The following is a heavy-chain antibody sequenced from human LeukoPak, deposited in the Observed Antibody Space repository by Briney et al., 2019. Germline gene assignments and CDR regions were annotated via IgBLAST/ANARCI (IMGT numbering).Heavy chain of an antibody. CDR2: VYFDGGT. CDR1: GFTFSDYY. CDR3: GRGRFDP. D-gene: IGHD3-10*01. Sequence: GSLRLSCAASGFTFSDYYMSWIRQPPGKGLEWIGSVYFDGGTHYNPSLQSRVTISVDTSKNQFSLRLSSVTAADTALYYDGRGRFDPWGQGTLVTVSS. J-gene: IGHJ5*02. V-gene: IGHV4-38-2*01.